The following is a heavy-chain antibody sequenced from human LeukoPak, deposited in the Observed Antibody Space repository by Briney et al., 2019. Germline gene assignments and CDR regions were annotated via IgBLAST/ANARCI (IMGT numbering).Heavy chain of an antibody. CDR2: IYYSGST. Sequence: SETLSLTCTVSGGSISSYYWSWIRQPPGKGLEWIGYIYYSGSTNYNPSLKSRVTISVDTSKNQFSLKLSSVTAADTAVYYCAGSLNAGYSSGWYNTAYYYGMDVWGQGTTVTVSS. J-gene: IGHJ6*02. CDR3: AGSLNAGYSSGWYNTAYYYGMDV. CDR1: GGSISSYY. D-gene: IGHD6-19*01. V-gene: IGHV4-59*08.